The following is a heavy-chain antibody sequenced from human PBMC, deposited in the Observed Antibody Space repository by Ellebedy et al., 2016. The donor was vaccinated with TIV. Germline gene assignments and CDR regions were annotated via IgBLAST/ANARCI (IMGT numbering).Heavy chain of an antibody. V-gene: IGHV3-7*01. D-gene: IGHD4-17*01. CDR1: GFSFRSYW. Sequence: PGGSLRLSCAASGFSFRSYWMSWVRQAPGKGLEWVANIYQDGSDQYYVDSVKGRFTISRDNANKSLFLQMNNLRVEDTAVYYCARRGSYGDYAVQINSWFDTWGQGTLVSVSS. CDR2: IYQDGSDQ. CDR3: ARRGSYGDYAVQINSWFDT. J-gene: IGHJ5*02.